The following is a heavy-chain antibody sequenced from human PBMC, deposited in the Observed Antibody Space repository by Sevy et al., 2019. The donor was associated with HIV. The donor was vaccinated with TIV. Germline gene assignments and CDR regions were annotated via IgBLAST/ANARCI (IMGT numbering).Heavy chain of an antibody. CDR1: GFTFSSYG. Sequence: GGSLRLSCAASGFTFSSYGMHWVRQAPGKGLEWVAFIRYDGSNKYYADSVKGRFSISRDNSKNTLYLQMNSLRAEDTAVYYCAKVRTDVWSGYRSKLWYSGMDVWGQGTTVTVSS. J-gene: IGHJ6*02. CDR3: AKVRTDVWSGYRSKLWYSGMDV. V-gene: IGHV3-30*02. D-gene: IGHD3-3*01. CDR2: IRYDGSNK.